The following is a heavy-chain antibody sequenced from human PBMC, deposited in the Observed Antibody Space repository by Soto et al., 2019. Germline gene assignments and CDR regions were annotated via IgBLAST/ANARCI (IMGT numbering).Heavy chain of an antibody. V-gene: IGHV1-58*01. CDR2: IVVGSGNT. Sequence: SVKVSCKASGFTFTSSAVQWVRQARGQRLEWIGWIVVGSGNTNYAQKFQERVTITRDMSTSTAYMELSSLRSEDTAVYYCAAYQGTVYYYYYGMDVWGQGTTVTVSS. CDR1: GFTFTSSA. J-gene: IGHJ6*02. CDR3: AAYQGTVYYYYYGMDV. D-gene: IGHD4-4*01.